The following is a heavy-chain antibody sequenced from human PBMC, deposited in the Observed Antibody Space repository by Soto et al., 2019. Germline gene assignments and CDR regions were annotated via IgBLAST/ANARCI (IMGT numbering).Heavy chain of an antibody. Sequence: ASVKVSCKASGYTFTSYGLSWVRRAPGQGLEWMGWISAYNGNTNYAQKLQGRVTMTTDTSTSTAYMELRSLRSDDTAVYYCARHDSSGYFCYWGQGTLVTVSS. CDR1: GYTFTSYG. CDR3: ARHDSSGYFCY. CDR2: ISAYNGNT. V-gene: IGHV1-18*01. J-gene: IGHJ4*02. D-gene: IGHD3-22*01.